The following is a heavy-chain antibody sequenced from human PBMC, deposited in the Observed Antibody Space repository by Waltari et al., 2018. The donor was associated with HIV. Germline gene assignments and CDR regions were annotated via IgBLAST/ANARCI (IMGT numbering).Heavy chain of an antibody. V-gene: IGHV4-30-2*01. CDR1: GGSISSGGYS. CDR3: ARSHFWTGTLDY. J-gene: IGHJ4*02. D-gene: IGHD3-3*01. Sequence: QTLSLTCAVSGGSISSGGYSWSWIRQPPGKGLEWIGYIYHSGSTYYNPSLKSRVTISVDRSKNQFSLKLSSVTAADTAVYYCARSHFWTGTLDYWGQGTLVTVSS. CDR2: IYHSGST.